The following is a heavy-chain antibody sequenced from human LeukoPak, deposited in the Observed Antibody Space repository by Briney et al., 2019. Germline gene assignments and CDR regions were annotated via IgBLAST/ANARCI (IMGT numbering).Heavy chain of an antibody. CDR2: IYPGDPDT. CDR1: GYSISYSW. J-gene: IGHJ4*02. Sequence: GAVLNICCTGSGYSISYSWHGGVRAPPREGLEWGGIIYPGDPDTRYSPSFQGQVTISADKSISTAYLQWSSLKASDTAMYYCARRRYYYDSSGYPSNGFDYWGQGTLVTVSS. CDR3: ARRRYYYDSSGYPSNGFDY. V-gene: IGHV5-51*01. D-gene: IGHD3-22*01.